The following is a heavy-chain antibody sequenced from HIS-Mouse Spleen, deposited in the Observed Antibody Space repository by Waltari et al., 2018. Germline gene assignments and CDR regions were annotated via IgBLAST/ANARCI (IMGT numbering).Heavy chain of an antibody. CDR1: GGYFRGYS. Sequence: QVQLQQWGAGLLKPSETLSLTCAVYGGYFRGYSWCWIRQPPGKGLEWIGEINHSGSTNYNPSLKSRVTISVDTSKNQFSLKLSSVTAADTAVYYCARGALRGSYYWGEYFQHWGQGTLVTVSS. V-gene: IGHV4-34*01. CDR2: INHSGST. CDR3: ARGALRGSYYWGEYFQH. D-gene: IGHD1-26*01. J-gene: IGHJ1*01.